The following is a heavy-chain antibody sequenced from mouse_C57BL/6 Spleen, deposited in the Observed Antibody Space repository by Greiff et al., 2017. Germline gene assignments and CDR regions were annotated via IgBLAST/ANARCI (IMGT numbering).Heavy chain of an antibody. D-gene: IGHD1-1*01. Sequence: QVQLQQSGPELVKPGASVKISCKASGYSFTSSYIHWVKQRPGQGLEWIGWIYPGSGNTKYNEKFKGKATLTADTSSSTAYMQLRSLTSEDSAVYYCARGDYYGSSWDYWGQGTTLTVSS. CDR2: IYPGSGNT. J-gene: IGHJ2*01. CDR1: GYSFTSSY. CDR3: ARGDYYGSSWDY. V-gene: IGHV1-66*01.